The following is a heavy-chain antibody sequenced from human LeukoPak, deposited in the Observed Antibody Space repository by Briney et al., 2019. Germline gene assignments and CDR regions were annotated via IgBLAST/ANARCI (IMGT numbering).Heavy chain of an antibody. D-gene: IGHD1-26*01. J-gene: IGHJ4*02. CDR1: GYTLTELS. V-gene: IGHV1-24*01. Sequence: GASVKVSCKVSGYTLTELSMHWVRQAPGKELEWMGGFDPENGETIYPQNFQGRVTMTEDTSTDTAYMEVSSLRSEDTAVYYCATVSGSYSYFDYWGQGTLVTVSS. CDR2: FDPENGET. CDR3: ATVSGSYSYFDY.